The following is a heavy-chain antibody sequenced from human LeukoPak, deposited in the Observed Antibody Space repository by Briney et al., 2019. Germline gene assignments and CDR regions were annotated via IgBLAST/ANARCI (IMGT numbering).Heavy chain of an antibody. CDR2: IYYSWST. D-gene: IGHD6-19*01. V-gene: IGHV4-59*01. J-gene: IGHJ5*02. Sequence: SETLSLTCTVSGGSISSYYWSWIRHPPGKGQEWIGYIYYSWSTNYNPSLKSRVTISVDTSKNQFSLKLSSVAAADTAVYYCARDRDSSGSGWFDPWGQGTLVTVSS. CDR3: ARDRDSSGSGWFDP. CDR1: GGSISSYY.